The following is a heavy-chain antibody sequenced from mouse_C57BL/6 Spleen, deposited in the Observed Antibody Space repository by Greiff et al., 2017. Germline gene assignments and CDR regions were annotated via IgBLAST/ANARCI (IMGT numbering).Heavy chain of an antibody. Sequence: VQLQQPGAELVKPGASVKLSCKASGYTFTSYWMQWVKQRPGQGLEWIGEIDPSDSYTNYNQKFKGKATLTVDTSSSTAYMQLSSLTSEDSAVYYCARKGGNTPGYVDVWGTGTTVTVSS. V-gene: IGHV1-50*01. D-gene: IGHD5-1-1*01. CDR2: IDPSDSYT. CDR3: ARKGGNTPGYVDV. CDR1: GYTFTSYW. J-gene: IGHJ1*03.